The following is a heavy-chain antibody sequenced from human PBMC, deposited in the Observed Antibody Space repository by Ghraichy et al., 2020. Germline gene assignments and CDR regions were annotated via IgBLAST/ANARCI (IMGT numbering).Heavy chain of an antibody. V-gene: IGHV4-34*01. CDR2: INHSGST. J-gene: IGHJ6*02. D-gene: IGHD3-3*01. CDR3: ARWSEIQYYYGMDV. CDR1: GGSFSGYY. Sequence: ETLSLTCAVYGGSFSGYYWSWIRQPPGKGLEWIGEINHSGSTNYNPSLKSRVTISVDTSKNQFSLKLSSVTAADTAVYYCARWSEIQYYYGMDVWGQGTTVTVSS.